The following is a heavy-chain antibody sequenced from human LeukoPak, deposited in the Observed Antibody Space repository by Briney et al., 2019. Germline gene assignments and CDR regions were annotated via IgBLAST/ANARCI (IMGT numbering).Heavy chain of an antibody. D-gene: IGHD2-15*01. CDR3: ARGPGWNYFDY. J-gene: IGHJ4*02. V-gene: IGHV3-66*01. CDR2: IYRDGSA. Sequence: GGSLRLSCAVSGFTASIYYMTWVRQAPGKGLEWVSFIYRDGSANYADSVEGRFTISRDDSKNTVYLQMNSLEAEDTALYYCARGPGWNYFDYWGQGTLVTVSS. CDR1: GFTASIYY.